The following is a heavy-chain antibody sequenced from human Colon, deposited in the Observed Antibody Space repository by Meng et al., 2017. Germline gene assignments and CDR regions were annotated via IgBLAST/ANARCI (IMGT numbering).Heavy chain of an antibody. D-gene: IGHD1-7*01. CDR2: VYHRGDT. J-gene: IGHJ4*02. V-gene: IGHV4-4*02. CDR1: GDSISSDIW. CDR3: GRDQGRELINH. Sequence: VQLQGSGPGLVKPSGTSSLTCTVSGDSISSDIWWSWVRQPPGKGLEWIGEVYHRGDTNYNPSLKSRVDISVDKSKNQFYLSLFSVTAADTAVYYCGRDQGRELINHWGQGTLVTVSS.